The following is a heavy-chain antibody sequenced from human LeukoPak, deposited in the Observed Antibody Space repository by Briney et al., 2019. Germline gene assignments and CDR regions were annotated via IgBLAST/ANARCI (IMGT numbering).Heavy chain of an antibody. D-gene: IGHD6-13*01. CDR1: GFTFSNYG. CDR2: ISDSDDST. J-gene: IGHJ5*02. CDR3: AKGKPAAGVISPFDP. V-gene: IGHV3-23*01. Sequence: GGSLRLSCAASGFTFSNYGMSWVRQAPGKGLEWVSTISDSDDSTYYADSVKGRFTISRDNSKNTLYLQMNSLRAEDTAVYYCAKGKPAAGVISPFDPWGQGTLVTVSS.